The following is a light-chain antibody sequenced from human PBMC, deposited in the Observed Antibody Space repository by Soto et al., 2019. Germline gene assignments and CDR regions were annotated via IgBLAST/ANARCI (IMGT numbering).Light chain of an antibody. CDR3: QQTHSTPVT. Sequence: DIQMTQSPSSLSASVGDRVTVTCRTSQTIYNYLNWYQQRPGKAPKLLIYAATSVQSGVPSRFSGSGSGTDFTLTISSLHPEDFATYYCQQTHSTPVTFGQGTRL. CDR2: AAT. V-gene: IGKV1-39*01. CDR1: QTIYNY. J-gene: IGKJ5*01.